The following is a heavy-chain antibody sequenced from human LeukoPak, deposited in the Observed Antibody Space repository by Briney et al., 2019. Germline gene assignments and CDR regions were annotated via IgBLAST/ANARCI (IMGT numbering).Heavy chain of an antibody. CDR2: IIPILGIA. V-gene: IGHV1-69*04. D-gene: IGHD1-26*01. CDR1: GGTFSSYA. J-gene: IGHJ4*02. Sequence: VASVKVSCKASGGTFSSYAISWVRQAPGQGLEWMGRIIPILGIANYAQKFQGRVTITADKSTSTAYMELSSLRSEDTAVYYCASLPGIVGATTRYYFDYWGQGTLVTVSS. CDR3: ASLPGIVGATTRYYFDY.